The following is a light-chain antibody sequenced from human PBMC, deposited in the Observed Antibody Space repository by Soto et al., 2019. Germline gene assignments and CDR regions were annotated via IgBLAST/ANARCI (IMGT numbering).Light chain of an antibody. CDR1: QRIRSA. CDR3: QQYNGYPLT. V-gene: IGKV1-5*03. Sequence: DIQMTQSPSTLSASVGDRVTITCRASQRIRSALAWYQYKPGTAPKILIYKASTLQSGVPSRFSGTGYGTDFTLTISSPQPDDFATYYCQQYNGYPLTFGGGTKLEIK. J-gene: IGKJ4*01. CDR2: KAS.